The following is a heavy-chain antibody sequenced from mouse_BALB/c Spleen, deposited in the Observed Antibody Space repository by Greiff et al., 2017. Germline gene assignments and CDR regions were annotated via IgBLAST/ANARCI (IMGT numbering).Heavy chain of an antibody. Sequence: EVKLQESGAELVKPGASVKLSCTASGFNIKDTYMHWVKQRPEQGLEWIGRIDPANGNTKYDPKFQGKATITADTSSNTAYLQLSSLTSEDTAVYYCARSPYYYGSSYVSPYAMDYWGQGTSVTVSS. CDR3: ARSPYYYGSSYVSPYAMDY. V-gene: IGHV14-3*02. J-gene: IGHJ4*01. CDR1: GFNIKDTY. D-gene: IGHD1-1*01. CDR2: IDPANGNT.